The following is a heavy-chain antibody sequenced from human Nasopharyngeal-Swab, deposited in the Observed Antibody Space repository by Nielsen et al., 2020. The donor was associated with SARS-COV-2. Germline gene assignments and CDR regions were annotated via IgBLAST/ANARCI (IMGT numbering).Heavy chain of an antibody. J-gene: IGHJ6*02. CDR2: ISYDGIKK. CDR3: AKDHQLIRNYYYYDMDV. Sequence: WIRQPPGKGPEWMAVISYDGIKKYYADSVKGRFTLSRDNSKNTLYLQMNSPRTEDTAVYYCAKDHQLIRNYYYYDMDVWGQGTTVTVSS. D-gene: IGHD2-8*01. V-gene: IGHV3-30*18.